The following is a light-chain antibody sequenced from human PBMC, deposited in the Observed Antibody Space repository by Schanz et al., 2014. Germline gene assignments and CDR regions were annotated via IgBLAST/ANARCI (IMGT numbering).Light chain of an antibody. CDR1: QSISTW. Sequence: DIQMTQSPSTLSASVGDRVTITCRASQSISTWLAWYQQKPGKAPKALIYDASNLENGVPSRFNGCVSGTEVPLTISSLQPDDFAVYYCQQHGSSLTFGPGTKVDVK. J-gene: IGKJ3*01. CDR3: QQHGSSLT. V-gene: IGKV1-5*01. CDR2: DAS.